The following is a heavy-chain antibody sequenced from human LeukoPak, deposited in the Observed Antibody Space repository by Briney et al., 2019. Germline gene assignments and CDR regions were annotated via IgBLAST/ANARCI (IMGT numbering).Heavy chain of an antibody. CDR3: AKPLSAASGTDFHY. J-gene: IGHJ4*02. CDR1: GFTFSSYW. CDR2: ISGSGTTT. Sequence: PGGSLRLSCAASGFTFSSYWMHWVRQAPGKGLDWVSAISGSGTTTYYADSVKGRFTISRDISKNTLYLQMNSLRAEDTAVYYCAKPLSAASGTDFHYWGQGTLVTVSS. V-gene: IGHV3-23*01. D-gene: IGHD6-13*01.